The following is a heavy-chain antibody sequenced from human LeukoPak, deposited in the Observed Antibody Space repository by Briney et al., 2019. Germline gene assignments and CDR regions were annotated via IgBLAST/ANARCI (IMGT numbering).Heavy chain of an antibody. CDR2: IRYGASNK. CDR1: GFNFNYYG. Sequence: GGSLRLSCAASGFNFNYYGMHWVRQAPGKGLEWVAFIRYGASNKYYADSVKGRFTISRDNSKNTLYLQMNSLRAEDTAVYYCAKKWSGDYDSSGVNDAFDIWGQGTMVTVSS. V-gene: IGHV3-30*02. D-gene: IGHD3-22*01. J-gene: IGHJ3*02. CDR3: AKKWSGDYDSSGVNDAFDI.